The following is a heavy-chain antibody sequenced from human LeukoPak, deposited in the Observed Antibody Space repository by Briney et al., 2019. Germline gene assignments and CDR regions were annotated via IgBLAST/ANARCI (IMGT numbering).Heavy chain of an antibody. Sequence: PGGSLRLSCAVSGFTFSSHWMHWVRQAPGKGLVWVSRIKDDGSHTNYADSVKGRFTISRDNAKNTLPLQMNSLRAEDTAVYYCARGSGIITGIDEWGQGTLVTVSS. V-gene: IGHV3-74*01. CDR3: ARGSGIITGIDE. J-gene: IGHJ4*02. CDR2: IKDDGSHT. CDR1: GFTFSSHW. D-gene: IGHD6-25*01.